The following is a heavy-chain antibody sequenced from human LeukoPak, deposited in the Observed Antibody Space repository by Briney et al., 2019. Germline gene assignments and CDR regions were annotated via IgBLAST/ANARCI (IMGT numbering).Heavy chain of an antibody. CDR3: AKDRYYDYVWGSSYYFDY. Sequence: PGGSLRLSCAASGFTFSSYGMSWVRQAPGRGLEWVSAISGSGGSTYYADSVKGRFTISRDNSKNTLYLQMNSLRAEDTAVYYCAKDRYYDYVWGSSYYFDYWGQGTLVTVSS. D-gene: IGHD3-16*01. J-gene: IGHJ4*02. CDR2: ISGSGGST. CDR1: GFTFSSYG. V-gene: IGHV3-23*01.